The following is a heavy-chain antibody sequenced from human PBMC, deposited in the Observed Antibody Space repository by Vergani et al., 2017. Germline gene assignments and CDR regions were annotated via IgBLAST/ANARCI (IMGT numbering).Heavy chain of an antibody. Sequence: QVQLQQWGAGVVKPSGTLSLTCAVFGESFSSFYWSWIRQPPGKGLEWIGSVFLRGSTYYNPSLKSRVTISIDTSKNQFSLRLTSVTAADTAVYYCARQKDIVLVVACGQGTLVTVSS. J-gene: IGHJ5*02. CDR3: ARQKDIVLVVA. CDR2: VFLRGST. CDR1: GESFSSFY. D-gene: IGHD2-8*02. V-gene: IGHV4-34*02.